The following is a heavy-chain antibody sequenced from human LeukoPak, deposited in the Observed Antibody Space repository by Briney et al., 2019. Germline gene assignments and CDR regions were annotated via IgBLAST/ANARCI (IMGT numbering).Heavy chain of an antibody. J-gene: IGHJ4*02. Sequence: SETLSLTCTVSGVSISSYYWSWIRQPAGKGLEWIGRMYISGSTNYNSSLKSRVTMSVDTSKNQFSLKLSSVTAADTAVYYCARDEGGSSSWFDYWGQGTLVTVS. V-gene: IGHV4-4*07. D-gene: IGHD6-13*01. CDR1: GVSISSYY. CDR2: MYISGST. CDR3: ARDEGGSSSWFDY.